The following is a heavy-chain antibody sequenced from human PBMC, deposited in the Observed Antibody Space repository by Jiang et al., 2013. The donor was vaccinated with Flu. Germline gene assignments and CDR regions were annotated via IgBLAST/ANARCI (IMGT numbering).Heavy chain of an antibody. V-gene: IGHV1-8*01. CDR2: MNPNSGNT. CDR3: ARVRITMIVVVIAIGGMDV. J-gene: IGHJ6*02. Sequence: GAEVKKPGASVKVSCKASGYTFTSYDINWVRQATGQGLEWMGWMNPNSGNTGYAQKFQGRVTMTRNTSISTAYMELSSLRSEDTAVYYCARVRITMIVVVIAIGGMDVWGQGTTVTVSS. D-gene: IGHD3-22*01. CDR1: GYTFTSYD.